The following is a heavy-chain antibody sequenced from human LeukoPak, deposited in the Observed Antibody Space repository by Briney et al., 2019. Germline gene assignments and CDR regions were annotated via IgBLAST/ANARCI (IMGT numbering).Heavy chain of an antibody. CDR1: GFTFSTSI. CDR3: AKEVIAAGGNFEY. J-gene: IGHJ4*02. Sequence: GGSLRLSCAASGFTFSTSIMHWVRQAPGKGLEWVAVISYDGNNNYYADSVKGRFTISRDNSKSTLYVQMNSLRAEDTAVYYCAKEVIAAGGNFEYWGQGTLVTVSS. D-gene: IGHD6-13*01. V-gene: IGHV3-30*18. CDR2: ISYDGNNN.